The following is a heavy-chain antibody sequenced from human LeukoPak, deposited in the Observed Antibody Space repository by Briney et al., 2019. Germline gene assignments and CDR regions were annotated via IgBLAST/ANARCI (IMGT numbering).Heavy chain of an antibody. CDR2: ISRSSTYI. J-gene: IGHJ6*02. D-gene: IGHD3-10*01. Sequence: PGGSLRLSCVASGFTFSSYALNWVRQAPGKGLEWVSSISRSSTYIYYGDSVKGRFTISRDNAQNSLYLQMNSLSAEDTAVYYCARDSGDYRTSYYYGMDVWGQGTTVTVSS. V-gene: IGHV3-21*01. CDR1: GFTFSSYA. CDR3: ARDSGDYRTSYYYGMDV.